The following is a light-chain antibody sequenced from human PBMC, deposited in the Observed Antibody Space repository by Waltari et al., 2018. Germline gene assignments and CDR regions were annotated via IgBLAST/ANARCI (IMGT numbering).Light chain of an antibody. CDR1: QSVSSSY. J-gene: IGKJ1*01. CDR3: QQYGSSPRT. Sequence: EIVLTQSPGTLSLSPGKRATLSCRASQSVSSSYLAWYQQKPGQAPRLLIYGASSRATGIPDMFSGSGSGTDFTLTISRLEPEDFAVYYCQQYGSSPRTFGQGTKVEIK. V-gene: IGKV3-20*01. CDR2: GAS.